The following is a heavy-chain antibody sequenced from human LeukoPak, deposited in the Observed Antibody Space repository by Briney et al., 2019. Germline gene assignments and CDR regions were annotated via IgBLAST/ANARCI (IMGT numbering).Heavy chain of an antibody. CDR3: AITYYYGSGSYYRLLIGHFEY. J-gene: IGHJ4*02. CDR1: GYSISSGYY. Sequence: SETLSLTCTVSGYSISSGYYWGWLRPPPGEGLERSGKIYHSGSTFYNPSLKSRVNRSVDTSKSQFSVKLSSVTAADTAVYYCAITYYYGSGSYYRLLIGHFEYWGQGTVVTVSS. V-gene: IGHV4-38-2*02. CDR2: IYHSGST. D-gene: IGHD3-10*01.